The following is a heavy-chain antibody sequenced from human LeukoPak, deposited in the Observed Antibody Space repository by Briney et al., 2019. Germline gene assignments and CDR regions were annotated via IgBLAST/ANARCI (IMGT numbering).Heavy chain of an antibody. D-gene: IGHD1-26*01. V-gene: IGHV3-53*01. CDR2: IYRGGGT. Sequence: GGSLRLSCAASGFTVSNNYVSWVRQAPGKGLEWVSVIYRGGGTAYADSVKGRFTISRDNSKNTLYLQMNSLRAGDTAVYFCAKAMGATLFDYWGQGTLVTVSS. CDR1: GFTVSNNY. CDR3: AKAMGATLFDY. J-gene: IGHJ4*02.